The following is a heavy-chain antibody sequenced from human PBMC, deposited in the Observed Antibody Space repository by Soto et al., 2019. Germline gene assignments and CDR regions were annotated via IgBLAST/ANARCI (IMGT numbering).Heavy chain of an antibody. CDR3: ARGPSIVVVPAAFDY. D-gene: IGHD2-2*01. CDR1: GYTFTSYG. CDR2: ISAYNGNT. V-gene: IGHV1-18*04. J-gene: IGHJ4*02. Sequence: ASVKVSCKASGYTFTSYGISWVRQAPGQGLEWMGWISAYNGNTNYAQKLQGRVTMTTDTSTSTAYMELRSLRSDDTAVYYCARGPSIVVVPAAFDYWGQGTLVTVSS.